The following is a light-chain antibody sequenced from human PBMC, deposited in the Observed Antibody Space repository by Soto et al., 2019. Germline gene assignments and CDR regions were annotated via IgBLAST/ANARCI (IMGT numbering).Light chain of an antibody. V-gene: IGLV1-44*01. CDR2: SNN. CDR3: AAWDDSLNGPV. Sequence: QSVLTQPPSASGTPGQRVTISCSGSSYNIGSNTVNWYQQLPGTAPKLLIYSNNQRPSGVPDRFSGSKSGTSASLAISGLQSEDEDEYYCAAWDDSLNGPVFGGGTKLTVL. CDR1: SYNIGSNT. J-gene: IGLJ2*01.